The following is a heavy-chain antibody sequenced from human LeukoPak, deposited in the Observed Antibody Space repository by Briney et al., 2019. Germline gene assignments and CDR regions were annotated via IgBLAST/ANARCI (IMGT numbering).Heavy chain of an antibody. V-gene: IGHV3-53*01. CDR1: GFTFSSNY. Sequence: GGSLRLSCAXSGFTFSSNYMSWVGQAPGKGLEGVSVIYSGGSTYYSDSVKGRFTISRDNSKNTLYLQMNSLRAEDTAVYYCARDTDGDHSRGAFDIWGQGTMVTVSS. CDR3: ARDTDGDHSRGAFDI. CDR2: IYSGGST. D-gene: IGHD4-17*01. J-gene: IGHJ3*02.